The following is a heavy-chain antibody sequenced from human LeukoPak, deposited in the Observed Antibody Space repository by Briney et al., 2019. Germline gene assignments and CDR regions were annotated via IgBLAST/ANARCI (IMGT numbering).Heavy chain of an antibody. CDR2: IYYSGST. Sequence: NPSETLSLTCTVSGGSISHYYWSWIRQPPGKGLEWIGYIYYSGSTNYNPSLKSRVTISVDTSKNQFSLKLSSVTAADTAVYYCARAAYSGSYHSDYWGQGTLVTVSS. V-gene: IGHV4-59*01. J-gene: IGHJ4*02. CDR1: GGSISHYY. CDR3: ARAAYSGSYHSDY. D-gene: IGHD1-26*01.